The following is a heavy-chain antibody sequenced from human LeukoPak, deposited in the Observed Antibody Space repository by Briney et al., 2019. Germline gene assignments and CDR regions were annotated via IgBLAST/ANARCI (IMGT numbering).Heavy chain of an antibody. CDR3: ARGPPNYYDSSGYYYY. V-gene: IGHV3-74*01. D-gene: IGHD3-22*01. J-gene: IGHJ4*02. CDR1: GFTFSSYW. CDR2: INSDGSST. Sequence: TGGSLRLSCAASGFTFSSYWMHWVRQAPGKGLVWVSRINSDGSSTSYADSAKGRFTISRDNAKNTLYLQMNSLRAEDTAVYYCARGPPNYYDSSGYYYYWGQGTLVTVSS.